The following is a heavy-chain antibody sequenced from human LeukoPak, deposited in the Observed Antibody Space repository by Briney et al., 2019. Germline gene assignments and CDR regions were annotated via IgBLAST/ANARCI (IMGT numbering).Heavy chain of an antibody. CDR2: IYYTGSA. J-gene: IGHJ4*02. D-gene: IGHD3-10*01. CDR3: ARSRNYYGSGDY. CDR1: GGSISSGGYY. V-gene: IGHV4-61*08. Sequence: SSETLSLTCTVSGGSISSGGYYWSWIRQHPGKGLEWIGYIYYTGSAYYNPSLGGRVTLSVDTSKNQFSVKLSSVTAADTAVYYCARSRNYYGSGDYWGQGTLVTVSS.